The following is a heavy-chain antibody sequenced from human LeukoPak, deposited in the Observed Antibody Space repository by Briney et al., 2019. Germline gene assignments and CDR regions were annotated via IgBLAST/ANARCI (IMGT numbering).Heavy chain of an antibody. CDR2: FSTSGGRT. J-gene: IGHJ4*02. D-gene: IGHD1-26*01. V-gene: IGHV3-23*01. CDR3: AKDRDGGSATTAKGFDY. CDR1: GFIFSNYG. Sequence: PGGSLRLSCAAPGFIFSNYGMSWVRQAPGKGLGWVPSFSTSGGRTYNPHSVKGRFTISRDNSKNTLYLQMNSLGAEDTAIYYCAKDRDGGSATTAKGFDYWAQGTRVTVSS.